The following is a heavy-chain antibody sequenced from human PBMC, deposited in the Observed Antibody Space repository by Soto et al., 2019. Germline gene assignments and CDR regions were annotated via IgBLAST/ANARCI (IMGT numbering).Heavy chain of an antibody. V-gene: IGHV3-48*02. J-gene: IGHJ4*02. CDR3: ASGLAKNSFAY. D-gene: IGHD5-12*01. CDR2: ISSSSSTI. Sequence: EVQLVESGGGLVQPGGSLRLSCAASGFTFSSYSMNWVRQAPGKGLEWVSYISSSSSTIYYADSVKGRFTISRDNAKSSRYRKMNVLGEEDPAGIYGASGLAKNSFAYWGRGTLVTGAS. CDR1: GFTFSSYS.